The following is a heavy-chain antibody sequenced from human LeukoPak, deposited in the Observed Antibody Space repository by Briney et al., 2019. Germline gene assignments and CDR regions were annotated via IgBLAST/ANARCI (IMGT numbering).Heavy chain of an antibody. J-gene: IGHJ4*02. CDR2: INPSGGST. V-gene: IGHV1-46*01. Sequence: GIINPSGGSTSYAQKFQGRVTMTRDTSTSTVYMELSSLRSEDTAVYYCARGLIAAAGILYYWGQGTLVTVSS. CDR3: ARGLIAAAGILYY. D-gene: IGHD6-13*01.